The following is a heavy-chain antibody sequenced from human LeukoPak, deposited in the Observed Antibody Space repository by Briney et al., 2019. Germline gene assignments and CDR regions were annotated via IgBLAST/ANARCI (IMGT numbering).Heavy chain of an antibody. J-gene: IGHJ4*02. CDR1: GFTFGTDR. CDR2: INGDGSST. Sequence: GGSLGLSCAASGFTFGTDRMNWVRQAPGKGLVWVSRINGDGSSTSYADSVKGRFTISRDDAKNTLYLQMNSLRAEDTGVYYCGGGGYLLDYWGQGTLVTVSS. V-gene: IGHV3-74*01. D-gene: IGHD1-26*01. CDR3: GGGGYLLDY.